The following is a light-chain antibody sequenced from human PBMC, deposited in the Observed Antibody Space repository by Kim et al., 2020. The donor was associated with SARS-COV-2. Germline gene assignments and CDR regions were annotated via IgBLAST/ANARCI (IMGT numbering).Light chain of an antibody. CDR3: QQRSNWIT. J-gene: IGKJ5*01. CDR2: AAS. Sequence: SLSPGERSTLSCSTSQCISCYGAWYQQKPGQAPRLLIYAASNRATGIPARFSGSGSGTDFTLTISSLEPEDFAVYYCQQRSNWITFGQGTRLEIK. CDR1: QCISCY. V-gene: IGKV3-11*01.